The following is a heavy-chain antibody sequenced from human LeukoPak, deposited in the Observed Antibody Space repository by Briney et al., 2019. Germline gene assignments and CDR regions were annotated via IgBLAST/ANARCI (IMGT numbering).Heavy chain of an antibody. CDR2: IYYSGST. CDR3: ARGDTFGGVIVIPGAFDI. J-gene: IGHJ3*02. CDR1: GSSISSYY. V-gene: IGHV4-59*08. D-gene: IGHD3-16*02. Sequence: SETLSLTCTVSGSSISSYYWSWIRQPPGKGLEWIGYIYYSGSTNYNPSLKSRVTISVDTSKNQFSLKLSSVTAADTAVYYCARGDTFGGVIVIPGAFDIWGQGTMVTVSS.